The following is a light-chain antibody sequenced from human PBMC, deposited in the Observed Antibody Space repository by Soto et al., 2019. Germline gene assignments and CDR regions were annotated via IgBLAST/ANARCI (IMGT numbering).Light chain of an antibody. Sequence: QSVLPQPASVSGSPGQSVTISCTGTSSDVGGYNYVSWYQQHPGKAPKLMIYEVSNRPSGVSNRFSGSKSGNTAALTISGRQAEDEAEEYCSSYTSGITDVFGTGTKVTVL. CDR3: SSYTSGITDV. CDR2: EVS. J-gene: IGLJ1*01. V-gene: IGLV2-14*01. CDR1: SSDVGGYNY.